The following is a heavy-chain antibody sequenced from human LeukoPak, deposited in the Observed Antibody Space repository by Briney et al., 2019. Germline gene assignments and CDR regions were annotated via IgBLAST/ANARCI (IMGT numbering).Heavy chain of an antibody. D-gene: IGHD1-7*01. J-gene: IGHJ3*02. CDR2: ISGSGGTT. CDR3: ARDSGTIEAFDI. CDR1: GFTFSSYA. Sequence: GGSLRLSCAVSGFTFSSYAMSWVRQAPGKGLEWVSGISGSGGTTYYADSVKGRFTISRDNSKNTLYLQMNSLRAEDTAVYYCARDSGTIEAFDIWGQGTMVTVSS. V-gene: IGHV3-23*01.